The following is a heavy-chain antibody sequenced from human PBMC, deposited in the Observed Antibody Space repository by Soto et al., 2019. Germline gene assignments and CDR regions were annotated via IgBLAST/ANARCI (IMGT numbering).Heavy chain of an antibody. CDR3: ARPTAGYCSRTIYYRKHYYGMDV. CDR2: IIPIFGTA. J-gene: IGHJ6*02. D-gene: IGHD2-2*02. V-gene: IGHV1-69*01. CDR1: GGTFSSYA. Sequence: QVHLVQSGAEVKKPGSSVKVSCKASGGTFSSYAISWVRQAPGQGLEWMGGIIPIFGTANYAQKCQGRVTITAAESTSTAYIEQSSLRCEHTAVYYSARPTAGYCSRTIYYRKHYYGMDVWSQGTTVTVAS.